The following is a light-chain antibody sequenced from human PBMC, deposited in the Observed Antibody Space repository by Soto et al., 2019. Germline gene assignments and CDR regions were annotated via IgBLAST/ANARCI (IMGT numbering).Light chain of an antibody. V-gene: IGKV1-6*01. CDR1: QNISHF. Sequence: IQLTQSPSSLSASLGDRVTVTCRASQNISHFLNWYQQKVGKAPKLLIYVASNLQHGVPSRFSGSGSGTDFTLTISSLQPEDFATYYCLQDYNYPRTFGQGTKVDIK. CDR3: LQDYNYPRT. CDR2: VAS. J-gene: IGKJ1*01.